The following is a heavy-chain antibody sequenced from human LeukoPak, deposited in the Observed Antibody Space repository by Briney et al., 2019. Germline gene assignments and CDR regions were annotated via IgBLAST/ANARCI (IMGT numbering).Heavy chain of an antibody. CDR3: ATSESQTRFDF. CDR1: GYTFTTHW. Sequence: GESLRISCKGSGYTFTTHWIAWVRQMPGKGLEWMGIIFPGDSDTTYSPSFEGQVTISADKSINTAYLQWSSLKASDTAMYYCATSESQTRFDFWGQGTLVTVSS. CDR2: IFPGDSDT. D-gene: IGHD1/OR15-1a*01. J-gene: IGHJ4*02. V-gene: IGHV5-51*01.